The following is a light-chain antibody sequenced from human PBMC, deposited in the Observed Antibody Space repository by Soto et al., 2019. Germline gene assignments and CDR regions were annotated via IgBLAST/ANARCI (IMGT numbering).Light chain of an antibody. CDR2: KAS. CDR1: QTISSW. J-gene: IGKJ1*01. Sequence: DIHMTRSPSTLSGCVVDIFSISVRASQTISSWLAWYQQKPGKAPKLLIYKASTLKSGVPSRFSGSGSGTEFTLTISSLQPDDFATYYCQHYNSYSEAFGQGTKVDIK. V-gene: IGKV1-5*03. CDR3: QHYNSYSEA.